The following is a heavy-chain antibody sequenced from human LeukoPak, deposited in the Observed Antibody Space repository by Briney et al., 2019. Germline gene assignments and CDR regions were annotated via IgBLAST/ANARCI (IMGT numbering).Heavy chain of an antibody. J-gene: IGHJ4*02. Sequence: GGSLRLSCAASGFVFGNSALNWVRQAPGKGLKWVAVISYDGNSKSYADPVKGRFTISRDNSKNTLYLQMNSLRVEDTAVYYCARDGGGVATTSLDYWGQGTLVTVSS. D-gene: IGHD5-24*01. CDR1: GFVFGNSA. CDR3: ARDGGGVATTSLDY. CDR2: ISYDGNSK. V-gene: IGHV3-30-3*01.